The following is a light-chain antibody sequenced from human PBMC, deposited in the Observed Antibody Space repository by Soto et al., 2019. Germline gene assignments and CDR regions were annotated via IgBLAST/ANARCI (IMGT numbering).Light chain of an antibody. CDR3: SSYAGNHNLV. CDR2: EVI. J-gene: IGLJ3*02. Sequence: QSALTQPPSASGSPGQSVTISCTGTSSDVGSYNYVSWYQQHPGKTPKLIIYEVIKRPSGVPDRFSGSKSANTASLTVSGLQAEDEADYYCSSYAGNHNLVFGGGTKLTVL. CDR1: SSDVGSYNY. V-gene: IGLV2-8*01.